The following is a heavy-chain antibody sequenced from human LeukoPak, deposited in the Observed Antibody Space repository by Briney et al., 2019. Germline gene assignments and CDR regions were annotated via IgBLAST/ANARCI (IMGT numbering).Heavy chain of an antibody. Sequence: PGRSLRLSCAASGFTFSSYGMHWVRQAPGKGLEWVAVISYDGSNKYYADSVKGRFTISRDNSKNTLYLQMNSLRAEDTAVYYCAKDRYYYDSSGGFDYWGQGTLVTVSS. CDR2: ISYDGSNK. CDR3: AKDRYYYDSSGGFDY. J-gene: IGHJ4*02. D-gene: IGHD3-22*01. V-gene: IGHV3-30*18. CDR1: GFTFSSYG.